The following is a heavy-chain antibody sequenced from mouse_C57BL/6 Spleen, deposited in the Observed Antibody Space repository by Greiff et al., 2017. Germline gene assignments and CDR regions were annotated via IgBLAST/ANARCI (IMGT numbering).Heavy chain of an antibody. CDR1: GYTFTSYW. Sequence: QVQLQQPGAELVMPGASVKLSCKASGYTFTSYWMHWVKQRPGQGLEWIGEIDPSDSYTNYNQKFKGKSTLTVDKSSSTAYMQLSSLTSEDSAVYYCARAGGSRLYAMDYWGQGTSVTVSS. CDR2: IDPSDSYT. J-gene: IGHJ4*01. D-gene: IGHD1-1*01. V-gene: IGHV1-69*01. CDR3: ARAGGSRLYAMDY.